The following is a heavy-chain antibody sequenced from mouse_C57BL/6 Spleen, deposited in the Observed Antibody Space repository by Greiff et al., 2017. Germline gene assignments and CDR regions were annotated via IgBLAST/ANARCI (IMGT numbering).Heavy chain of an antibody. CDR2: IYWDDDK. Sequence: VKLMESGPGILQSSQTLSLTCSFSGFSLSTSGMGVSWIRQPSGKGLEWLAHIYWDDDKRYNPSLKSRLTISKDTSRNQVFLKITSVDTADTATYYCARSGYYYGSPFYFDYWGQGTTLTVSS. D-gene: IGHD1-1*01. J-gene: IGHJ2*01. CDR1: GFSLSTSGMG. V-gene: IGHV8-12*01. CDR3: ARSGYYYGSPFYFDY.